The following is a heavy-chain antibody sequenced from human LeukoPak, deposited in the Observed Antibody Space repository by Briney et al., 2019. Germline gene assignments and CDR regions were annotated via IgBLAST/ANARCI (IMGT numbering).Heavy chain of an antibody. CDR3: ARDLWAADYYDSSGYSFDY. J-gene: IGHJ4*02. V-gene: IGHV1-2*02. D-gene: IGHD3-22*01. CDR2: INPNSGGT. Sequence: ASVKVSFKASGYTFTVYYMHWVRQAPGQGLEWMGWINPNSGGTNYAQKFQGRVTMTRDTSISTAYMELSRLRSDDTAVYYCARDLWAADYYDSSGYSFDYWGQGTLVTVSS. CDR1: GYTFTVYY.